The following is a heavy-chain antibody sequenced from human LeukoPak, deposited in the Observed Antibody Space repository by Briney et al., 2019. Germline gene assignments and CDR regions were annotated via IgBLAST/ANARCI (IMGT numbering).Heavy chain of an antibody. J-gene: IGHJ4*02. CDR3: ARIGYSSSCFDY. CDR2: IGGSGGST. CDR1: GFTFSSYA. D-gene: IGHD6-13*01. V-gene: IGHV3-23*01. Sequence: GGSLRLSCAASGFTFSSYAMSWVRQAPGKGLEWVSVIGGSGGSTYYADSVKGRFTISRDNSKNTLHLQMNSLRAEDTAVYYCARIGYSSSCFDYWGQGTLVTVSS.